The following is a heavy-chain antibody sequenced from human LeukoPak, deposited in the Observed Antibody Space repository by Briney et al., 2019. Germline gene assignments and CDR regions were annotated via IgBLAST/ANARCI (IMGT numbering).Heavy chain of an antibody. J-gene: IGHJ4*02. D-gene: IGHD2-15*01. CDR2: VYYSGST. V-gene: IGHV4-59*02. Sequence: SETLSLTCVVSGGSVSGYYWGWIRQPPGRGLEWIGYVYYSGSTNYNPSFKGRITISVDTSRNQFSLQLSSVTAADTAVYYCARIHRYCSGGACYVLDNWGQGTLVAVSS. CDR3: ARIHRYCSGGACYVLDN. CDR1: GGSVSGYY.